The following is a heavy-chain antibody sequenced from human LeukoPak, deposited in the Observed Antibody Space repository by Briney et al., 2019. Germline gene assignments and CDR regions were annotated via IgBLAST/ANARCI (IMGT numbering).Heavy chain of an antibody. J-gene: IGHJ5*02. D-gene: IGHD2-2*01. V-gene: IGHV3-23*01. CDR3: AKDSAGYCSSTSCPSRRIDP. Sequence: GGSLRLSCAASGFTFSSYAMSWVRQAPGKGLEWVSAISGSGGSTYYADSVKGRFTISRDNSKNTLYLQMNSLRAEDTAVYYCAKDSAGYCSSTSCPSRRIDPWGQGTLVTGSS. CDR2: ISGSGGST. CDR1: GFTFSSYA.